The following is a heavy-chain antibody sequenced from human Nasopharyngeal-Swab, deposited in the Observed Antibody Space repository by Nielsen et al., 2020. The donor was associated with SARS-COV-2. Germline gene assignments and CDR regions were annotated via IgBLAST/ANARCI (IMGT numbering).Heavy chain of an antibody. CDR3: ARVLDRGFSYGLGY. Sequence: SEPLSLTSTVSGGSLSSYYWSWIRPPPGKGLQWIGYINPSGITKYNPSLKSRVTISLDTSKNQLSLKLSSVTAADTAVCYCARVLDRGFSYGLGYWGQGTLVTVSS. CDR1: GGSLSSYY. D-gene: IGHD5-18*01. J-gene: IGHJ4*02. CDR2: INPSGIT. V-gene: IGHV4-59*13.